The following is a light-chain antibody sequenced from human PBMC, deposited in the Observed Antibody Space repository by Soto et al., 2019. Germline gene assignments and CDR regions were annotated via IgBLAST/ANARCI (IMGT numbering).Light chain of an antibody. V-gene: IGKV1-39*01. CDR2: SAS. CDR3: QQSFSTPT. Sequence: DIHMTQSPSSLSTSIGDRFTITCRASQRINTYLNWYRQKPGKAPELLIYSASNLQSGVPSRFSGSGSGTDFTLTISGPQSEDSATYYCQQSFSTPTFGQGTRLEIK. J-gene: IGKJ5*01. CDR1: QRINTY.